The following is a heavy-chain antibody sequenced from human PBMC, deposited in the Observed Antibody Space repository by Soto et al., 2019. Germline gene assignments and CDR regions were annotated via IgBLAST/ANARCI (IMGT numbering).Heavy chain of an antibody. CDR3: ARHPYHIVATMYYFDY. CDR2: IYYSGST. J-gene: IGHJ4*02. V-gene: IGHV4-39*01. Sequence: SETLSLTCTVSGGSISSSSYYWGWIRQPPGKGLEWIGSIYYSGSTYYNPSLKSRVTISVDTSKNQFSLKLSSVTAADTAVYYCARHPYHIVATMYYFDYWGQGTLVTVSS. D-gene: IGHD5-12*01. CDR1: GGSISSSSYY.